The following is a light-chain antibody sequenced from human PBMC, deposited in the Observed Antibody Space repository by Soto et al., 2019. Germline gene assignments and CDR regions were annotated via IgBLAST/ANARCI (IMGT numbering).Light chain of an antibody. CDR3: AAWDDSLSGVV. V-gene: IGLV1-36*01. CDR1: SSNIGNNA. Sequence: QSVLTQPPSVSEAPRQRVTISCSGSSSNIGNNAVNWYQQLPGKAPKLLIYYDDLLPSGVSDRFSGSKSGTSASLAISGLQSEDEADYYCAAWDDSLSGVVFGRGTKVTVL. CDR2: YDD. J-gene: IGLJ2*01.